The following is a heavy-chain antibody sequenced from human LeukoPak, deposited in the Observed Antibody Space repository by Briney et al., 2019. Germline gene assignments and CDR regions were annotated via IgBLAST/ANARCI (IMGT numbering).Heavy chain of an antibody. CDR2: ISGGST. CDR1: GFTVSSNE. D-gene: IGHD3-22*01. CDR3: ARDPEDYYDSSAYYDGFDM. J-gene: IGHJ3*02. Sequence: GGSLRLSCAASGFTVSSNEMSWVRQAPGKGLEWVSSISGGSTYYADSRKGRFTISRDNSKNTLHLQMNSLRAEDTAVYYCARDPEDYYDSSAYYDGFDMWGQGTMVTVSS. V-gene: IGHV3-38-3*01.